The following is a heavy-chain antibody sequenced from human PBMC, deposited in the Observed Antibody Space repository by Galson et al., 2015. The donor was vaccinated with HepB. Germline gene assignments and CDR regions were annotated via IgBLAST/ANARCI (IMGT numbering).Heavy chain of an antibody. CDR2: ISAYNGNT. J-gene: IGHJ4*02. CDR1: GYTFTSYG. D-gene: IGHD3-22*01. V-gene: IGHV1-18*01. CDR3: ARHKGSFMIVVE. Sequence: SVKVSCKASGYTFTSYGISWVRQAPGQGLEWMGWISAYNGNTNYAQKLQGRVTMTTDTSTSTAYLQWSSLKASDTAMYYCARHKGSFMIVVEWGQGTLVTVSS.